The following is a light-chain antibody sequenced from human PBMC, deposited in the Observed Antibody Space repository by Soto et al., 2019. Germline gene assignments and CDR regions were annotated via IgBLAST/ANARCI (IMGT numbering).Light chain of an antibody. CDR3: QQYNNWPRT. CDR1: QSVSSN. J-gene: IGKJ1*01. V-gene: IGKV3-15*01. CDR2: GAS. Sequence: EIVMTQSPATLSVSPGERATLSCMASQSVSSNLAWYQQKTGQAPRLLIYGASTRATGIPARFSGSGSGTECNLTISGLQSEDFAVYYCQQYNNWPRTFGQGTKVDIK.